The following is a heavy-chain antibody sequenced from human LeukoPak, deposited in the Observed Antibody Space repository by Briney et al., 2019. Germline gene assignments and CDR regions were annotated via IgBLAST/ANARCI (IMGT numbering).Heavy chain of an antibody. V-gene: IGHV3-23*01. CDR1: GFTFSSYA. D-gene: IGHD4-17*01. J-gene: IGHJ4*02. CDR2: ISGSGGSS. Sequence: GGSLRLSCAASGFTFSSYAMSWVRQAPGKGLEWVSAISGSGGSSYYADSVKGRFTISRDNSKNTLYLQMNSLRAEDTAVYYCAKAPTINDYGDYFDYWGQGTLVTVSS. CDR3: AKAPTINDYGDYFDY.